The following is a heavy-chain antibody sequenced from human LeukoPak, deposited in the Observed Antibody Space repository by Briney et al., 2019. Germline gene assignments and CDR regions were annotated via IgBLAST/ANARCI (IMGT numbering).Heavy chain of an antibody. CDR3: ASADGYSYGYGDAFDI. J-gene: IGHJ3*02. CDR1: GGSNNSYY. V-gene: IGHV4-59*01. D-gene: IGHD5-18*01. Sequence: SETLSLTCTVSGGSNNSYYWSWIRQPPGKGLEWIGYIYYSGSTNYNPSLKSRVTISVDTSKNQFSLKLSSVTAADTAVYYCASADGYSYGYGDAFDIWGQGTMVTVSS. CDR2: IYYSGST.